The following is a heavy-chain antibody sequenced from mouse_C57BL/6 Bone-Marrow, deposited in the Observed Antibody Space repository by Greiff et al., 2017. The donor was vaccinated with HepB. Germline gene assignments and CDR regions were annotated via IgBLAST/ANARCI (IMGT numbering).Heavy chain of an antibody. J-gene: IGHJ3*01. V-gene: IGHV1-69*01. Sequence: QVQLQQPGAELVMPGASVKLSCKASGYTFTSYWMHWVKQRPGQGLEWIGEIDPSDSYTNYNQKFKGKSTLTVDKSSSTAYMQLSSLTSEDSAVYYCANGAYGSRYEGWFAYWGQGTLVTVSA. CDR2: IDPSDSYT. CDR3: ANGAYGSRYEGWFAY. CDR1: GYTFTSYW. D-gene: IGHD1-1*01.